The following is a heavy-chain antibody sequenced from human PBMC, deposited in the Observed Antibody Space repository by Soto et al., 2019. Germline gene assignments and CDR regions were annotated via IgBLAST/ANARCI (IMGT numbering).Heavy chain of an antibody. CDR3: AKSYSSGWYPDAFDI. D-gene: IGHD6-19*01. CDR1: GGTFSSYA. Sequence: VASVKVSCKASGGTFSSYAISWVRQAPGQGLEWMGGIIPIFGTANYAQKFQGRVTITADESTSTAYMEMSSLRAEDTAVYYCAKSYSSGWYPDAFDIWGQGTMVTVSS. CDR2: IIPIFGTA. J-gene: IGHJ3*02. V-gene: IGHV1-69*13.